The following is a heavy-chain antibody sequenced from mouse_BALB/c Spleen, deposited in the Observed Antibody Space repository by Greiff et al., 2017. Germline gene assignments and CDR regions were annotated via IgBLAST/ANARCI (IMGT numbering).Heavy chain of an antibody. CDR1: GYTFTSYW. CDR2: IYPGNSDT. V-gene: IGHV1-5*01. D-gene: IGHD2-14*01. Sequence: VQLQQSGTVLARPGASVKMSCKASGYTFTSYWMHWVKQRPGQGLEWIGAIYPGNSDTSYNQKFKGKAKLTAVTSTSTAYMELSSLTNEDSAVYYCAGVRKYYYAMDYWGQGTSVTVSS. J-gene: IGHJ4*01. CDR3: AGVRKYYYAMDY.